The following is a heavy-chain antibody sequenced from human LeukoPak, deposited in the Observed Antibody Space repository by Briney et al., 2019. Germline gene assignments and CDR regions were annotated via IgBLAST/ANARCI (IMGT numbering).Heavy chain of an antibody. D-gene: IGHD3-10*01. V-gene: IGHV4-59*08. CDR3: ARHYGP. CDR1: GGSISSYY. J-gene: IGHJ4*02. CDR2: IYYSGST. Sequence: PSETLSLTCTVSGGSISSYYWTWIRQPPGKGLEWIGYIYYSGSTNYNPSLKSRVTMSVDTSKNQFSLKLNSVTATDTAVYYCARHYGPWGQGTLVTVSS.